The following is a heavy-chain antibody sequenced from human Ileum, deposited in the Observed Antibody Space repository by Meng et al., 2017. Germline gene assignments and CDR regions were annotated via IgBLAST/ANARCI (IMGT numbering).Heavy chain of an antibody. CDR3: ARSGTADFYC. V-gene: IGHV3-23*01. CDR1: GFTFSTYG. D-gene: IGHD1-1*01. CDR2: FSSSSGIT. J-gene: IGHJ4*02. Sequence: GGSLRLSCAASGFTFSTYGMSWVRQAPGKGLEWVSSFSSSSGITYYADSVKGRFTISRDNSKNTLYMQMNSLRADDTAIYYCARSGTADFYCWGQGTLVTVSS.